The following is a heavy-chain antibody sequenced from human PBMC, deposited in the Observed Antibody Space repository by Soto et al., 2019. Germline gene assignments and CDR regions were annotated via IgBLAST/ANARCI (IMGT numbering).Heavy chain of an antibody. Sequence: VQLGESGGGVFQPGRSLRLSGAASGFVYSTYAMHWVRLSPVEGLEWVALVWNDGTKKYYVDSVKGRFTISRDNSQNTLNLQMDSLRVEDTAVYFCVRGIPSQYSSNWLYWYFDLWGRGTQVTVSS. CDR1: GFVYSTYA. CDR2: VWNDGTKK. CDR3: VRGIPSQYSSNWLYWYFDL. D-gene: IGHD6-13*01. J-gene: IGHJ2*01. V-gene: IGHV3-33*01.